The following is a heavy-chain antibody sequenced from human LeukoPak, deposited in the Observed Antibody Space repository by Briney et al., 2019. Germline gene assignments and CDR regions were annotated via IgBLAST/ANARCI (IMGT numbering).Heavy chain of an antibody. J-gene: IGHJ4*02. Sequence: GGSLRLSCAAYGFSLSSYSMTWVRQAPGKGLEWVSSISESSTYIYYADSVKGRFTISRDNAQNSLYLQMNSLRGEDTAVYYCARGGAARPDYWGQGTLVTVSS. D-gene: IGHD6-6*01. CDR3: ARGGAARPDY. V-gene: IGHV3-21*06. CDR1: GFSLSSYS. CDR2: ISESSTYI.